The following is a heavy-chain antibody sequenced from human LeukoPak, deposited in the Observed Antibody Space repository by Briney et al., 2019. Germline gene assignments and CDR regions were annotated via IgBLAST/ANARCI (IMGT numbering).Heavy chain of an antibody. D-gene: IGHD6-13*01. CDR1: GFTFDDYA. Sequence: GGSLRLSCAASGFTFDDYAMHWVRQAPGKGLEWVSLITWDGGSTYYADPVKGRLAISRDNSKNSLYLQMNSLTPDDTALYYCAKTGPGSSSTWYGPFDSWGQGTLVTVSS. V-gene: IGHV3-43D*03. J-gene: IGHJ4*02. CDR2: ITWDGGST. CDR3: AKTGPGSSSTWYGPFDS.